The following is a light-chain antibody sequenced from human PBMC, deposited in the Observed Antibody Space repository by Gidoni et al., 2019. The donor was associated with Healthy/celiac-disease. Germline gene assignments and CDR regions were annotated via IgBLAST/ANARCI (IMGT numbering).Light chain of an antibody. CDR3: QQYNNWPPWT. CDR2: GAS. V-gene: IGKV3-15*01. J-gene: IGKJ1*01. CDR1: QSVSSN. Sequence: EIVMTQSPATLSVSPGERATLSCRASQSVSSNLAWYQQRPGQAPRLLIYGASTRATGIPARFGGGGSGTEFTLTISSLQSEDFAVYYCQQYNNWPPWTFGQGTKVEIK.